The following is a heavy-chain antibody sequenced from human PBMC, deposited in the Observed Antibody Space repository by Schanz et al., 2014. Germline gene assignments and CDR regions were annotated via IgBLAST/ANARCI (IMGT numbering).Heavy chain of an antibody. CDR1: GYTFTGYY. V-gene: IGHV1-2*06. J-gene: IGHJ2*01. CDR3: ASGGELHRVGRHFDL. D-gene: IGHD3-10*01. CDR2: LNPNSGGT. Sequence: QVQLVQSGAEVKKPGASVTVSCKAFGYTFTGYYIQWVRQAPGQGLEWMGRLNPNSGGTNYPQKFVGRVTMTSDSSISTAYMELTSLRSDDTAVYYCASGGELHRVGRHFDLWGRGTLVTVSS.